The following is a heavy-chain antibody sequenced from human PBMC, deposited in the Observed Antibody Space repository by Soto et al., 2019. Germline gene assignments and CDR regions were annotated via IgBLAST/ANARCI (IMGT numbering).Heavy chain of an antibody. Sequence: TVSGGSISSGDYYWSWIRQPPGKGLEWIGYIYYSGSTYYNPSLKSRVTISVDTSKNQFSLKLSSVTAADTAVYYCARGLPDPYYYDSSGYSNWGQGTLVTVSS. CDR2: IYYSGST. V-gene: IGHV4-30-4*01. CDR1: GGSISSGDYY. CDR3: ARGLPDPYYYDSSGYSN. J-gene: IGHJ4*02. D-gene: IGHD3-22*01.